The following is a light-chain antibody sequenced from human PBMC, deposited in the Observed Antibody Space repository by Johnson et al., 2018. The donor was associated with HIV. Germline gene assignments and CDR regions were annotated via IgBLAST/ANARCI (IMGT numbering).Light chain of an antibody. J-gene: IGLJ1*01. CDR2: EKN. V-gene: IGLV1-51*02. CDR3: GAWDSSLSAHFV. Sequence: SVLTQPPSVSAAPGQTVTISCSGSTSNIGNNYVSWYQQLPGTAPKLLIYEKNKRPSGITDRFSASKSGTSATLVITGLQTGDEADYYCGAWDSSLSAHFVFGTGTKVTVL. CDR1: TSNIGNNY.